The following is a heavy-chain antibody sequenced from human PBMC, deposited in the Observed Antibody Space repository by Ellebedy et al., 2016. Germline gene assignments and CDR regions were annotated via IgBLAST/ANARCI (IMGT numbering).Heavy chain of an antibody. Sequence: GGSLRLSXAASGFTFSSYWMSWVRQAPGKGLEWVANIKQDGSEKYYVDSVKGRFTISRDNAKNTLYLQMNSLRAEDTAVYYCAGGSYSYDAFDIWGHGTMVTVSS. J-gene: IGHJ3*02. D-gene: IGHD1-26*01. CDR2: IKQDGSEK. CDR3: AGGSYSYDAFDI. V-gene: IGHV3-7*01. CDR1: GFTFSSYW.